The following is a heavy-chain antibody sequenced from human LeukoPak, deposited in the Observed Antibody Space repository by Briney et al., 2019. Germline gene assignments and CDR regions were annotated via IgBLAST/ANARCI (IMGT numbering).Heavy chain of an antibody. J-gene: IGHJ4*02. Sequence: GGSLRLSCAASGFTFNTYWMHWVRQAPGKGLVWVSRINIDGSDITYADSVKGRFTISRDYARNTLYLQMNSLRADDTAVYYCARDSPWLPDPYWGQGTLVTVSS. CDR3: ARDSPWLPDPY. V-gene: IGHV3-74*03. CDR2: INIDGSDI. D-gene: IGHD5-24*01. CDR1: GFTFNTYW.